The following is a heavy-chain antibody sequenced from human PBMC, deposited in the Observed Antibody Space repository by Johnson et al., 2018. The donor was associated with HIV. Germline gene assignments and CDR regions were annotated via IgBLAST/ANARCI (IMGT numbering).Heavy chain of an antibody. D-gene: IGHD1-26*01. V-gene: IGHV3-30*02. Sequence: QVQLVESGGGVVQPGGSLRLSCAASGFTFISYGMHWVRQAPGKGLEWVAFIRYDGSNKYYAECVKGRFTISRDNSKNTLYLQMNSLRAEDMAVYYCAKEQEWEQGAFDIWGQGTMVTVSS. CDR1: GFTFISYG. J-gene: IGHJ3*02. CDR3: AKEQEWEQGAFDI. CDR2: IRYDGSNK.